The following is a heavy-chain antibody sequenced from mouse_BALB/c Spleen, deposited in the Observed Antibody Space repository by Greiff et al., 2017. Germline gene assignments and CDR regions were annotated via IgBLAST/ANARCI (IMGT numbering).Heavy chain of an antibody. CDR3: ARGDDGYYDAMDY. V-gene: IGHV5-17*02. J-gene: IGHJ4*01. Sequence: EVQRVESGGGLVQPGGSRKLSCAASGFTFSSFGMHWVRQAPEKGLEWVAYISSGSSTIYYADTVKGRFTISRDNPKNTLFLQMTSLRSEDTAMYYCARGDDGYYDAMDYWGQGTSVTVSS. CDR2: ISSGSSTI. D-gene: IGHD2-3*01. CDR1: GFTFSSFG.